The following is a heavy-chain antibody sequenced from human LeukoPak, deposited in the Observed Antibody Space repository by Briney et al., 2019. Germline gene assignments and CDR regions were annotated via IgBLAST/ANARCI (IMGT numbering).Heavy chain of an antibody. CDR1: GGSINGYY. CDR2: IYYSGST. J-gene: IGHJ4*02. D-gene: IGHD5-12*01. V-gene: IGHV4-59*01. CDR3: ARGGSKNGFDSNFDY. Sequence: SETLSLTCTVSGGSINGYYWSWIRQPPGKGLEWIGYIYYSGSTNYNPSLKGRVTISVDTSKNQFSLKLSSVTAADTAIYYCARGGSKNGFDSNFDYWGQGTLVTVSS.